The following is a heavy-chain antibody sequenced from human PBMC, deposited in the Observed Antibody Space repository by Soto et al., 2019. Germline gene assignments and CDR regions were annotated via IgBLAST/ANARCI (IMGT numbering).Heavy chain of an antibody. D-gene: IGHD3-3*01. CDR2: IYYSGST. CDR3: ARAVTYYDFWSGYPTFDY. Sequence: SETLSLTRTVSGGSISSYYWSWIRQPPGKGLEWIGYIYYSGSTNYNPSLKSRVTISVDTSKNQFSLELSSVTAADTAVYYCARAVTYYDFWSGYPTFDYCGQGTLVTVS. CDR1: GGSISSYY. V-gene: IGHV4-59*01. J-gene: IGHJ4*02.